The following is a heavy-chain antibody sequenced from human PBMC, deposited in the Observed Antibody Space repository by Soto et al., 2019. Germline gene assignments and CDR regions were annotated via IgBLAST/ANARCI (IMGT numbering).Heavy chain of an antibody. CDR3: ARVDTAGFDP. V-gene: IGHV4-59*01. CDR1: GGTSSSYD. CDR2: IYYSGST. D-gene: IGHD5-18*01. J-gene: IGHJ5*02. Sequence: PSQTLSLTCSVAGGTSSSYDWSWIRQPQGKGLEWIGYIYYSGSTNYNPSLKSRVTISVDTSKNQFSLKLSSVTAADTAVYYCARVDTAGFDPWGQGTLVTVSS.